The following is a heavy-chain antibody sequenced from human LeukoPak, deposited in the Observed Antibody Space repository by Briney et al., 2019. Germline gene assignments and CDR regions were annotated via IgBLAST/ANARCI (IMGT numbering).Heavy chain of an antibody. V-gene: IGHV3-15*01. CDR1: GFTFSDAW. CDR2: IKSKSDGGTT. Sequence: GGSLRLSCAASGFTFSDAWMAWVRQVPGKGLEWLGRIKSKSDGGTTDYAAPVRGRFFISRDDSKDTLYVQMNSLKTEDIGIYYYTRVLRPYAGGGYRNWFDPWGQGTLVTVSS. CDR3: TRVLRPYAGGGYRNWFDP. D-gene: IGHD3-22*01. J-gene: IGHJ5*02.